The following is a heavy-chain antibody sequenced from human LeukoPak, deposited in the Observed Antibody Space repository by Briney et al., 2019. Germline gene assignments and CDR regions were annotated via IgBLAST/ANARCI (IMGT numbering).Heavy chain of an antibody. CDR3: VRDRGEWSYSHDY. J-gene: IGHJ4*02. CDR1: GASISSNW. V-gene: IGHV4-4*02. Sequence: SGTLSLTCAVSGASISSNWWNWVRQPPGKGLEWIGEIHHSVSANYNPSLKSRVTISLDTSENQFSLRLSSVTAADTAVYYCVRDRGEWSYSHDYWGQGTLVTVSS. CDR2: IHHSVSA. D-gene: IGHD3-10*01.